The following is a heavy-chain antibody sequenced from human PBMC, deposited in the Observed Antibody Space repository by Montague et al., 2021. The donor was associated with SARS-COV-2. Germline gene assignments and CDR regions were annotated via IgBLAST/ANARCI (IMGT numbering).Heavy chain of an antibody. CDR1: GDSFRSATYY. V-gene: IGHV4-39*01. CDR2: IYYSGNT. CDR3: ARRLTGLQVHFDP. D-gene: IGHD4-11*01. Sequence: SETLSLTCNVSGDSFRSATYYWAWIRQPPGRGLEWIGNIYYSGNTLYNPSLKSRVTVSVDTSKNQFSLNLNSVTAADTAFYYCARRLTGLQVHFDPWGQGTLVTVSS. J-gene: IGHJ5*02.